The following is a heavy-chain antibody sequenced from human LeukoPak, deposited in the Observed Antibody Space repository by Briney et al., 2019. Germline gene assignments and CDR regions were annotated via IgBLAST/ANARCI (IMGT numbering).Heavy chain of an antibody. Sequence: GGSLRLSCAASGFSINKDDMNWVRQAPGKGLEWVSAVSRSGGWTYYADSVKGRFTISRDDSKNMLYLQMNRLRVEDTAVYYCTKGLLWGQGTLVTVSS. CDR3: TKGLL. CDR1: GFSINKDD. J-gene: IGHJ4*02. V-gene: IGHV3-23*01. CDR2: VSRSGGWT.